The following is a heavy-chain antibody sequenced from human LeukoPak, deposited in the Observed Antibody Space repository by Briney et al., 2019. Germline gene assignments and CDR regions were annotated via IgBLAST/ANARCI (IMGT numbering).Heavy chain of an antibody. J-gene: IGHJ4*02. D-gene: IGHD1-26*01. CDR1: GFSVSSNY. Sequence: GGSLRLSCAASGFSVSSNYITWVRQAPGKGLEWVSAISGSGGSTYYADSVKGRFTISRDNSKNTLYLQMNSLRAEDTAVYYCVRLMGAPGYWGQGTLVTVSS. CDR2: ISGSGGST. V-gene: IGHV3-23*01. CDR3: VRLMGAPGY.